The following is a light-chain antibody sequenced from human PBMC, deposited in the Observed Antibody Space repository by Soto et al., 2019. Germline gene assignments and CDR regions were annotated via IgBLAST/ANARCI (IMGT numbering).Light chain of an antibody. CDR1: QSVSSN. V-gene: IGKV3D-15*01. CDR3: QQYHDWPPLT. J-gene: IGKJ4*01. CDR2: DAT. Sequence: DIVMTQSPATLSESPGERVTLSCRASQSVSSNLAWYQQKPGQPPRLLIYDATSRATGIPSRFGGSGSGTDFTLTITSLQSEDFAVYFCQQYHDWPPLTFGGGTKVEIK.